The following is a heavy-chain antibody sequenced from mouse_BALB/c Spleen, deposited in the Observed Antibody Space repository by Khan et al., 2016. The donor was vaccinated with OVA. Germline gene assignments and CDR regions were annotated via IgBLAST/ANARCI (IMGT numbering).Heavy chain of an antibody. CDR3: AGDGAYGNFAWFAY. Sequence: QVQLKQSGAELVRPGASVKLSCKTSGYIFTSYWIHWVKQRSGQGLEWIARIYPGTGYTYYNEKFKGKATLTADKSSSTAYMQLSSLKSEDSAVYFGAGDGAYGNFAWFAYGGQGTLVTVSA. CDR1: GYIFTSYW. V-gene: IGHV1-76*01. J-gene: IGHJ3*01. D-gene: IGHD2-1*01. CDR2: IYPGTGYT.